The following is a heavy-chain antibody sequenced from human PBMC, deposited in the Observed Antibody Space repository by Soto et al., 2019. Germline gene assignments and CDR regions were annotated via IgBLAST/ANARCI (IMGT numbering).Heavy chain of an antibody. J-gene: IGHJ4*02. CDR3: AKDKASHCSGGSCYSLDY. D-gene: IGHD2-15*01. Sequence: GGSLRLSCAASGFTFSSYAMNWVRQAPGKGLEWVSTISVSGGSTHYAESVKGRFTISRDNSKNTLYLHMNSLRAEDTAVYYCAKDKASHCSGGSCYSLDYWGQGTLVTVSS. CDR2: ISVSGGST. V-gene: IGHV3-23*01. CDR1: GFTFSSYA.